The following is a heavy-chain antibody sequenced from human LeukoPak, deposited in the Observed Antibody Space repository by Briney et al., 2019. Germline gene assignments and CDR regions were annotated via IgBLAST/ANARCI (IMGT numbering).Heavy chain of an antibody. CDR1: GFTFSSYA. J-gene: IGHJ4*02. V-gene: IGHV3-23*01. CDR3: AKVVLRYFDWLFPYLDY. CDR2: ISGSGGST. D-gene: IGHD3-9*01. Sequence: LPGGSLRLSCAASGFTFSSYAMSWVRQAPGKGLEWVSAISGSGGSTYYADSVKGRLTISRDNSKNTLYLQMNSLRAEDTAVYYCAKVVLRYFDWLFPYLDYWGQGTLVTVSS.